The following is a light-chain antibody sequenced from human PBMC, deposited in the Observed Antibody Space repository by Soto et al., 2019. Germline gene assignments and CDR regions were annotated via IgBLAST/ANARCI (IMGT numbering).Light chain of an antibody. CDR3: QQYGSSPSIT. CDR1: QSVSSN. Sequence: EIVVTQSPATLSVSPGERATLSCRSSQSVSSNLAWYQQKPGQAPRLLIYGASSRATGIPDRFSGSGSGTDFTLTISRLEPEDFAVYYCQQYGSSPSITFGQGTRLEI. J-gene: IGKJ5*01. CDR2: GAS. V-gene: IGKV3-20*01.